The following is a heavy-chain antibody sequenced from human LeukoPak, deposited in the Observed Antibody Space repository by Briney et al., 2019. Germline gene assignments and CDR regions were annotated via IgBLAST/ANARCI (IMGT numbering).Heavy chain of an antibody. CDR2: IRSKANSYAT. D-gene: IGHD6-19*01. Sequence: GGSLRLSCAASGFTFSGSAMHWVRQASGKGLEWVGRIRSKANSYATAYTASLKGRFTISRDDSKNTAYLQMNSLKTEDTAVYYCARGNVDQWLGGDYWGQGTLVTVSS. J-gene: IGHJ4*02. CDR3: ARGNVDQWLGGDY. CDR1: GFTFSGSA. V-gene: IGHV3-73*01.